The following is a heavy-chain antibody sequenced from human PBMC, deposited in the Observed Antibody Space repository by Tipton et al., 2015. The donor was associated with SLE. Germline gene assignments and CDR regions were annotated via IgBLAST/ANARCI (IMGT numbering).Heavy chain of an antibody. J-gene: IGHJ3*01. V-gene: IGHV4-34*01. CDR2: ISLSGST. D-gene: IGHD1-7*01. CDR1: GGSFSGSY. Sequence: TLSLTCGVYGGSFSGSYWNWIRQPPGKGLEWIGEISLSGSTKSNPSLKSRVTISEDTSKNEFSLKLSSVTAADTAVYYCARYDNWNFDGFDVWGQGTMVIVSS. CDR3: ARYDNWNFDGFDV.